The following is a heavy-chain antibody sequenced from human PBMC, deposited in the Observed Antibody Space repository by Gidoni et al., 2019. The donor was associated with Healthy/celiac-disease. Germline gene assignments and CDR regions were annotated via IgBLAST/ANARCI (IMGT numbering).Heavy chain of an antibody. CDR2: IYYSGST. Sequence: QVQLQESGPGLVKPSETLSLTCTVSGGSISSYYWSWIRQPPGKGLEWIGYIYYSGSTNYNPSLKSRVTISVDTSKNQFSLKLSSVTAADTAVYYCARGWELRGNWFDPWGQGTLVTVSS. CDR1: GGSISSYY. D-gene: IGHD1-26*01. V-gene: IGHV4-59*01. J-gene: IGHJ5*02. CDR3: ARGWELRGNWFDP.